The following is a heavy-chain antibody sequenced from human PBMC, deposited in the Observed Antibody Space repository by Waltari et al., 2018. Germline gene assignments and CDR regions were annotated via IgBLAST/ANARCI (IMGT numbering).Heavy chain of an antibody. Sequence: QVQLVQSGAEVKKPGSSVKVSCKASGGTFSSYAIRWVRQAPGQGLEWMGGYSPILATANYAQKVHGRVTITADESTSTAYMERSSLRSEDTAVYYCARGGIAAAGTRFDYWGQGTLVTVSS. J-gene: IGHJ4*02. CDR3: ARGGIAAAGTRFDY. V-gene: IGHV1-69*01. CDR2: YSPILATA. D-gene: IGHD6-13*01. CDR1: GGTFSSYA.